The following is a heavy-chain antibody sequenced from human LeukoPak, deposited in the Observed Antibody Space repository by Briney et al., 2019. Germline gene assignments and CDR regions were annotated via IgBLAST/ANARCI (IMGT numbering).Heavy chain of an antibody. J-gene: IGHJ6*02. Sequence: SVKVSCKASGGTFSSYAISWVRQAPGQGLEWMGGIIPIFGTANYAQKFQGRVTTTADESTSTAYMELSSLRSEDTAVYYCARVLVVVAATSPSYYYYGMDVWGQGTTVTVSS. CDR1: GGTFSSYA. D-gene: IGHD2-15*01. CDR3: ARVLVVVAATSPSYYYYGMDV. V-gene: IGHV1-69*13. CDR2: IIPIFGTA.